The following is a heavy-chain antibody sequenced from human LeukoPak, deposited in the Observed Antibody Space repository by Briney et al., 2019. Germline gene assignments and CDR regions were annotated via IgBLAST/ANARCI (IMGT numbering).Heavy chain of an antibody. V-gene: IGHV3-48*04. CDR3: ARERMIGDAFDI. CDR1: GFTFSSFS. CDR2: ISSSSSTI. J-gene: IGHJ3*02. D-gene: IGHD3-22*01. Sequence: GGSLRLSCAASGFTFSSFSMNWVRQAPGKGPEWVSYISSSSSTIYYADSVKGRFTISRDNVKNSLYLQMTSLRAEDTAVYYCARERMIGDAFDIWGQGTMVTVSS.